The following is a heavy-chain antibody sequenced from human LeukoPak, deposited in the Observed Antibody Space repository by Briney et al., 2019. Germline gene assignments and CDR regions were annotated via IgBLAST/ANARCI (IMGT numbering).Heavy chain of an antibody. Sequence: QSGGSLRLSCAASGFTFSSYAMSWVRQAPGKGLEWVSAISGSGGSTYYADSVKGRFTISRDNSKNTLYLQMNSLRAEDTAVYYCAKDLYLPGYDFWSGYSPEAFDIWGQGTMVTVSS. D-gene: IGHD3-3*01. V-gene: IGHV3-23*01. CDR2: ISGSGGST. J-gene: IGHJ3*02. CDR1: GFTFSSYA. CDR3: AKDLYLPGYDFWSGYSPEAFDI.